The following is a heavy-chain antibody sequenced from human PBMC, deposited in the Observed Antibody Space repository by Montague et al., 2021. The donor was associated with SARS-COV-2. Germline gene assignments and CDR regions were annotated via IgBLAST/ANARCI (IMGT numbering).Heavy chain of an antibody. CDR3: ARVSSTALRGVIKTSGYYALDV. V-gene: IGHV4-4*09. D-gene: IGHD3-10*01. Sequence: SETLSLTCSVSGGSLRYSYWTWIRQAPERGLEWIGYIYHTGTTKYNPALQSRLTISVDTAKNQFFLSLTSVTAADTAVYYCARVSSTALRGVIKTSGYYALDVRGPGTTVRVSS. CDR2: IYHTGTT. J-gene: IGHJ6*02. CDR1: GGSLRYSY.